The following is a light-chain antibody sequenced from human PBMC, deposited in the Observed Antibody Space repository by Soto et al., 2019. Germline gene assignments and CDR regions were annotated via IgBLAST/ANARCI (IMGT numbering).Light chain of an antibody. CDR3: QQYNNSPEHT. CDR1: QSVTSRY. J-gene: IGKJ2*01. Sequence: EIELTQSPGTLSLSPGERATLSCKASQSVTSRYLAWYQQKPGQAPRLLIYGASSRATGIPDRFSGSGSGTDFTLTISRLEPEDFAVYFCQQYNNSPEHTFGQGTKLEIK. CDR2: GAS. V-gene: IGKV3-20*01.